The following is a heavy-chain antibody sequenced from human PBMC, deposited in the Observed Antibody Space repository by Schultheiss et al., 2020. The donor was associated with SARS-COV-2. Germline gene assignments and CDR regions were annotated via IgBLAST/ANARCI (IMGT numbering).Heavy chain of an antibody. Sequence: GGSLRLSCAASGFIFSNYAMHWVRQAPGKGLEWVAVISYDGSNEFYADSVKGRFTISRDNSKNTLYLQMNSLRPEDTAVYYCARDIFEYNYDSSGPYWGQGTLVTVSS. CDR2: ISYDGSNE. J-gene: IGHJ4*02. V-gene: IGHV3-30*01. CDR1: GFIFSNYA. CDR3: ARDIFEYNYDSSGPY. D-gene: IGHD3-22*01.